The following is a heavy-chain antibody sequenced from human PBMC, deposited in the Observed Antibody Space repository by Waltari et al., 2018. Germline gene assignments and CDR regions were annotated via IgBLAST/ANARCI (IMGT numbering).Heavy chain of an antibody. V-gene: IGHV4-59*08. D-gene: IGHD6-13*01. CDR2: IYYSGST. CDR1: GGSISRYY. Sequence: QLQLQESGPGLVKPSETLSLPCPVSGGSISRYYWSWIRQPAGKGLERIGYIYYSGSTNYNHSLKSRVTKSLDRSKNVFPRKLSYVTAADTAVYYCARRHSSSRPPYYFYYGMDVWGQGTTVTVSS. CDR3: ARRHSSSRPPYYFYYGMDV. J-gene: IGHJ6*02.